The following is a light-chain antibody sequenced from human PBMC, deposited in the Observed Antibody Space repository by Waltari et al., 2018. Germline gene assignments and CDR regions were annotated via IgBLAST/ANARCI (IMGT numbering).Light chain of an antibody. CDR1: SSDVGGSDN. Sequence: QSALTQPPSASGSPGQSVTISCTGTSSDVGGSDNVPWYQQHPGKAPKVMIYEVSKRPSGVPDRFSGSKSGNTASLTVSGLQAEDEADYYCSSYAGNYNVLFGGGTKLTVL. J-gene: IGLJ2*01. CDR3: SSYAGNYNVL. V-gene: IGLV2-8*01. CDR2: EVS.